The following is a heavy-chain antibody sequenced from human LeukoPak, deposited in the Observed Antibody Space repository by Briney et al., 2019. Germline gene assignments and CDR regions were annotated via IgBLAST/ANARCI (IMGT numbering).Heavy chain of an antibody. D-gene: IGHD5-12*01. CDR3: ARRGYSGYDGKIKWFDP. Sequence: PSETLSLTCTVSGGSISSYHWGWIRQPPVKGLEWIGSIYYSGSTYYNPSLKSRVTISVDTSKNQFSLKLSSVTAADTAVYYCARRGYSGYDGKIKWFDPWGQGTLVTVSS. J-gene: IGHJ5*02. CDR2: IYYSGST. CDR1: GGSISSYH. V-gene: IGHV4-39*01.